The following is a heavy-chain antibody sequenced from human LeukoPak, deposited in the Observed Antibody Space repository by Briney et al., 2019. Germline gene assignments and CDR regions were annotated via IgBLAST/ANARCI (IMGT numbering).Heavy chain of an antibody. CDR1: GGSISSFY. J-gene: IGHJ1*01. Sequence: SETLSLTCTVSGGSISSFYWGWIRPPPGHGREWIGYTYYSGSTNYNPSIKSRVTISVDTSNTPFSLKLSPVAAANPALYFWGRGNSYYENSGYFPCESFRHWGQGTLVTVSS. CDR3: GRGNSYYENSGYFPCESFRH. CDR2: TYYSGST. V-gene: IGHV4-59*01. D-gene: IGHD3-22*01.